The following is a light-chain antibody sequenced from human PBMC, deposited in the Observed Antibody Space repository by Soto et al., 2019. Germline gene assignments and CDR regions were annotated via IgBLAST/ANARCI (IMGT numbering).Light chain of an antibody. Sequence: DIEMTQSPSSLSASVGDRVTITCRASQAISSYSAWYQQKPGKAPKLLIYAASTLQSGVPSRFSGSGSGTDFTLTISSLQPEDVATYYCQNYNSAPRAFGQGTKVEIK. J-gene: IGKJ1*01. CDR2: AAS. V-gene: IGKV1-27*01. CDR1: QAISSY. CDR3: QNYNSAPRA.